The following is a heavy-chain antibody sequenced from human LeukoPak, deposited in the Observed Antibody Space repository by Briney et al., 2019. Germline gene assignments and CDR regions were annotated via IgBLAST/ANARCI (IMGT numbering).Heavy chain of an antibody. J-gene: IGHJ4*02. CDR1: GFTFSSHW. CDR3: ARWGGSGYYSFSDY. CDR2: IRYDGSNK. V-gene: IGHV3-30*02. Sequence: PGGSLRLSCVASGFTFSSHWMSWVRQAPGKGLKWVAFIRYDGSNKYYADSVKGRFTISRDNSKNTLYLQMNSLRAEDTALYYCARWGGSGYYSFSDYWGQGTLVTVSS. D-gene: IGHD3-22*01.